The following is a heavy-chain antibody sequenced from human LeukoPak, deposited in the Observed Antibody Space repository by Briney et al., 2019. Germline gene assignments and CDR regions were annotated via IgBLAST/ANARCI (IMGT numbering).Heavy chain of an antibody. D-gene: IGHD2-15*01. CDR2: INPNSGNT. J-gene: IGHJ5*02. CDR3: ARGYCSGGTCYLVENWFDP. CDR1: GYTFTSYD. Sequence: ASVRVSCKASGYTFTSYDINWVRQAAGQGLEWMGSINPNSGNTGYAQEFQGRVTMTRNTSITTAYMELSSLRSEDTAIYYCARGYCSGGTCYLVENWFDPWGQGTLVTVSS. V-gene: IGHV1-8*01.